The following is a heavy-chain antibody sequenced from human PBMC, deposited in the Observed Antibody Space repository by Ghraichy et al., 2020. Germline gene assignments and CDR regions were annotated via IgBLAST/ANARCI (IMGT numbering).Heavy chain of an antibody. CDR2: IWYDGSNK. D-gene: IGHD3-10*02. V-gene: IGHV3-33*01. J-gene: IGHJ5*02. CDR1: GFTFSSYG. CDR3: ARELCAELERCNWFDP. Sequence: GGSLRLSCAASGFTFSSYGMHWVRQAPGKGLEWVAVIWYDGSNKYYADSVKDRFTISRGNSKNTLYLQMNSLRAEDTAVYYCARELCAELERCNWFDPWGQGTLVTVSS.